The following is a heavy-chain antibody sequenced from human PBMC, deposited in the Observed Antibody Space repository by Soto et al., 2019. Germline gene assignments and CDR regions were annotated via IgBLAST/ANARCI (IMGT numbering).Heavy chain of an antibody. D-gene: IGHD6-13*01. CDR3: ARDQRDRYDHSSPNYSYYGMDV. CDR1: GYTFTNYY. CDR2: INPSGGST. Sequence: QVQLVQSGAEVKKPGASVKVSCKASGYTFTNYYMHWVRQAPGQGLEWMGVINPSGGSTTYARKFQGRVTMTRDTSTSTVSMDLRSLRSEDTAVYYCARDQRDRYDHSSPNYSYYGMDVWGQGTTVTVSS. V-gene: IGHV1-46*01. J-gene: IGHJ6*02.